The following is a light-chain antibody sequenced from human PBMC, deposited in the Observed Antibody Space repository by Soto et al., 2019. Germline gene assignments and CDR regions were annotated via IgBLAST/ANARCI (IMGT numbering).Light chain of an antibody. J-gene: IGKJ2*01. Sequence: EIVMTQSPATLSVSPGERANLSCRASQSVSSNLARYQQKPGQAPRLLIYGASTRATGIAARFSGSGSGTECTLTISSLQSEDFAVYYCQQYNNWPPITFGQGTKLEIK. CDR3: QQYNNWPPIT. CDR2: GAS. V-gene: IGKV3-15*01. CDR1: QSVSSN.